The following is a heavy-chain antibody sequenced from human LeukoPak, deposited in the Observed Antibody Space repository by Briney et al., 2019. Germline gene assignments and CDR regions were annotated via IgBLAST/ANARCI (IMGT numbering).Heavy chain of an antibody. Sequence: GGSLRLSCAASGFTFSSYAMSWVRQAPGKGLECVSVMYSGGDTYYADSVKGRFTFSRDNSKNTLYLQMNSLRAEDTAVYYCARVWEISFDSWGQGSLVTVSA. CDR3: ARVWEISFDS. CDR1: GFTFSSYA. V-gene: IGHV3-53*01. D-gene: IGHD3-16*02. J-gene: IGHJ4*02. CDR2: MYSGGDT.